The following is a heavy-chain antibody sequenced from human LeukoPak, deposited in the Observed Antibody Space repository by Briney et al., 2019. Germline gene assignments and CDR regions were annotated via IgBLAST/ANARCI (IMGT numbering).Heavy chain of an antibody. CDR1: GGSFSGYY. J-gene: IGHJ4*02. D-gene: IGHD5-12*01. CDR2: INHSGST. CDR3: ARDGYSGSDAL. Sequence: SETLSLTCAVYGGSFSGYYWSWIRQPPGKGLEWIGEINHSGSTNYNPSLKSRVTISVDTSKNQFSLKLSSVTAADTAVYCARDGYSGSDALWGQGTLVTVSS. V-gene: IGHV4-34*01.